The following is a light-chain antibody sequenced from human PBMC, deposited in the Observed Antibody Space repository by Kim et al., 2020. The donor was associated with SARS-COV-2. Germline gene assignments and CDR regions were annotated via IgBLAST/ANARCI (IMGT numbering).Light chain of an antibody. CDR3: QQYYSTPPLT. J-gene: IGKJ4*01. Sequence: DIVMTQSPDSLAVSLGERATINCKSSQSVLYRSNNRNYLAWYQQKPGQSPKLLIYWASTRESGVPDRFSGSGSGTDFTLTISSLQAEDVAVYYCQQYYSTPPLTFGGGTKVDIK. CDR2: WAS. V-gene: IGKV4-1*01. CDR1: QSVLYRSNNRNY.